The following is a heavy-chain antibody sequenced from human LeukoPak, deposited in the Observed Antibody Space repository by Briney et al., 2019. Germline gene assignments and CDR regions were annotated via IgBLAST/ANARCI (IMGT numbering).Heavy chain of an antibody. J-gene: IGHJ3*02. V-gene: IGHV1-69*10. D-gene: IGHD3-3*01. CDR3: ASIYDFWSGYLGHDAFDI. CDR1: GGTFSSYT. CDR2: IIPILGIA. Sequence: SVKVSCKASGGTFSSYTISWGGQAPGQGGEGMGGIIPILGIANYAQKFQGRVTITADKSTSTAYMELSSLRSEDTAVYYCASIYDFWSGYLGHDAFDIWGQGTMVTVSS.